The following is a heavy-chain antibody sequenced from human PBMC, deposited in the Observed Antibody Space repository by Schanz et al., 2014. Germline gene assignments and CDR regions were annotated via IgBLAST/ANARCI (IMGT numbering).Heavy chain of an antibody. CDR2: IGGSGDST. CDR3: TRDRAYHSFDY. D-gene: IGHD1-26*01. J-gene: IGHJ4*02. CDR1: GFTFSNHA. Sequence: EVHLLESGGGLVQPGGSLRLSCAASGFTFSNHALSWVRQAPGKGLEWVSGIGGSGDSTHYADSVKGRFTISRDNAKNSLYLQMTSLRAEDTALYYCTRDRAYHSFDYWGQGTLVTVSS. V-gene: IGHV3-23*01.